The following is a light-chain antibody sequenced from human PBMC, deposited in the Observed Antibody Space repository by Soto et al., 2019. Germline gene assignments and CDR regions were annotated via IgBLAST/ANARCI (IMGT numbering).Light chain of an antibody. CDR2: ANT. J-gene: IGLJ2*01. CDR1: SSNIGAGYD. V-gene: IGLV1-40*01. CDR3: QSYDSSLSGSV. Sequence: QSVLTQPPSVSGGPGQRVTISCTGSSSNIGAGYDVHWYQQLPGAAPKLLIYANTNRPSGVPDRFSASKSGTSASLAITGLQAEDEADYHCQSYDSSLSGSVFGGGTKVTVL.